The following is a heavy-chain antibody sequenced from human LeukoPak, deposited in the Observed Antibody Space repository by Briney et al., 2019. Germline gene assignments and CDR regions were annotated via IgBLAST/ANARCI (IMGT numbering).Heavy chain of an antibody. V-gene: IGHV3-49*04. CDR2: IRSKAYGGAT. J-gene: IGHJ4*02. D-gene: IGHD4-23*01. CDR1: GFTFGDYS. CDR3: TRFGLVTPAQYFIDY. Sequence: PGGSLRLSCTTSGFTFGDYSMSWVRQAPGKGLEWIGSIRSKAYGGATGYAASVQGRFTISRDDSKSIALLQMNSLKTEDTAVYYCTRFGLVTPAQYFIDYWGQGTLVTVSS.